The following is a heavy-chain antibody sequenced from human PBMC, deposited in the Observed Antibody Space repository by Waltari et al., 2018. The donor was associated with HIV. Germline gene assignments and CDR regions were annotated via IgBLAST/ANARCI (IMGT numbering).Heavy chain of an antibody. CDR1: GGSISSSNW. CDR3: ARVSSLTGYYKALDY. Sequence: QVQLQDSGPGLVKPSGNLSLTCVVSGGSISSSNWWSWVRQPPGKVLAWISEIYHSGSTRHNPSLKSRATISVDKSKEKFTLKLRSVTAADTAVYFCARVSSLTGYYKALDYWGQGTLVTVSS. D-gene: IGHD3-9*01. V-gene: IGHV4-4*02. CDR2: IYHSGST. J-gene: IGHJ4*02.